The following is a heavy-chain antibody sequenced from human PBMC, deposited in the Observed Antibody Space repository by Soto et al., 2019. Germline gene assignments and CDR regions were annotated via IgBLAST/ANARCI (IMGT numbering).Heavy chain of an antibody. V-gene: IGHV1-18*04. CDR2: ISAYNGNT. J-gene: IGHJ6*02. CDR3: AREGGGSSFYYYYGMDV. CDR1: GYTFTSYG. Sequence: GASVKVSCKASGYTFTSYGISWVRQAPGQGLEWMGWISAYNGNTNYAQKLQGRVTMTTDTSTSTAYMELRSLRSDDTAVYYCAREGGGSSFYYYYGMDVWGQGTTVTVSS. D-gene: IGHD6-13*01.